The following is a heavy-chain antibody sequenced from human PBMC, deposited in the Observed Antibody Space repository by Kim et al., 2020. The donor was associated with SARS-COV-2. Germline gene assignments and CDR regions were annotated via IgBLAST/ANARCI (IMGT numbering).Heavy chain of an antibody. CDR2: ISSSGSTI. V-gene: IGHV3-48*03. D-gene: IGHD5-18*01. J-gene: IGHJ4*02. Sequence: GGSLRLSCAASGFTFSSYEMNWVRQAPGKGLEWVSYISSSGSTIYYADSVKGRFTISRDNAKNSLYLQMNSLRAEDTAVYYCARDLEGRGYSYGNDYWGQRTLVTVSS. CDR3: ARDLEGRGYSYGNDY. CDR1: GFTFSSYE.